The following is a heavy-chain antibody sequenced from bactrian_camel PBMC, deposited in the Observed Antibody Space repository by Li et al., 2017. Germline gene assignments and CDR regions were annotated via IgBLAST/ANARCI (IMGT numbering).Heavy chain of an antibody. Sequence: HVQLVESGGGLVQPGGSLRLSCAASGFTFTNAWMHWVRQAPGKGLEWVSSIYTADGRTNVAGSVKGQFTISRDNAKNVLYLQMNSLEPEDTGVYYCAAEGRGGGYKETYWAQGTQVTVS. D-gene: IGHD2*01. CDR2: IYTADGRT. CDR1: GFTFTNAW. CDR3: AAEGRGGGYKETY. J-gene: IGHJ4*01. V-gene: IGHV3S1*01.